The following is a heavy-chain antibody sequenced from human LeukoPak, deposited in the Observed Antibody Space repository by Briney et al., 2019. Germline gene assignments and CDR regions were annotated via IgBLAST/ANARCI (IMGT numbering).Heavy chain of an antibody. CDR1: GGSVSSGSYY. CDR3: ARVPPYYDFWSGYFNDAFDI. CDR2: IYYSGST. J-gene: IGHJ3*02. D-gene: IGHD3-3*01. Sequence: SETLSLTCTGSGGSVSSGSYYWSWIRQPPGKGLEWIGYIYYSGSTNYNPSLKSRVTISVDTSKNQFSLKLSSVTAADTAVYYCARVPPYYDFWSGYFNDAFDIWGQGTMVTVSS. V-gene: IGHV4-61*01.